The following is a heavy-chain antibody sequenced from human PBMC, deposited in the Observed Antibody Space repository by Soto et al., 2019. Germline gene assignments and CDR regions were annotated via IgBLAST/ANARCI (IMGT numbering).Heavy chain of an antibody. CDR1: GGSISSGDAY. CDR3: AREGAASYSYYYGTDV. J-gene: IGHJ6*02. CDR2: IYYRGRP. Sequence: VQLQESGPGLVKPSQTLSLTCTVSGGSISSGDAYWSWIRQSPGKGLEWIGYIYYRGRPFYNPSLASRATISVDTSKNQFSLKLNSVTAADTAVYYCAREGAASYSYYYGTDVWGQGTTVTVSS. D-gene: IGHD3-16*01. V-gene: IGHV4-30-4*01.